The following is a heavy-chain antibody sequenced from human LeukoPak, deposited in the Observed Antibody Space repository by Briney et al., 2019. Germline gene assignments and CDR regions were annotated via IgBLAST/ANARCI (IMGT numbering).Heavy chain of an antibody. J-gene: IGHJ4*02. CDR3: AREEDTAMVPGY. CDR2: IYSGGST. D-gene: IGHD5-18*01. CDR1: GFTFSSYA. V-gene: IGHV3-53*05. Sequence: GGSLRLSCAASGFTFSSYAMSWVRQAPGKGLEWVSVIYSGGSTYYADSVKGRFTISRDNSKNTLYLQMNSLRSEDTAVYYCAREEDTAMVPGYWGQGTLVTVSS.